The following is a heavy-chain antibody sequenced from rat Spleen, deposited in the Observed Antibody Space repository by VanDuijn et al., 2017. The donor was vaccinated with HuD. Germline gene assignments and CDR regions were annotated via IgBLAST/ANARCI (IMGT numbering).Heavy chain of an antibody. D-gene: IGHD1-9*01. CDR2: ISTGGGNT. V-gene: IGHV5-25*01. CDR3: ARRHYGYTDYFDY. CDR1: GFTFSDYY. Sequence: EVQLVESGGGLVQPGRSLKLSCAASGFTFSDYYMAWVRQAPTKGLEWVASISTGGGNTYYRDSVKGRFTISRDNAKSTLYLQMDSLRSEDTATYYCARRHYGYTDYFDYWGQGVMVTISS. J-gene: IGHJ2*01.